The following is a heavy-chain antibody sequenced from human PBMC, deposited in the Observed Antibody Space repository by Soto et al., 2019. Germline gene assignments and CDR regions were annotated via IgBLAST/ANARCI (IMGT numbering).Heavy chain of an antibody. J-gene: IGHJ4*02. V-gene: IGHV3-23*01. CDR1: GFTFSSYA. CDR3: AKGSASSRPYYFDY. D-gene: IGHD2-2*01. Sequence: GGSLRLSCAASGFTFSSYAMSWVRQAPGEGLEWVSAITGGGGDTYHADSVKGRFTISRDNTENTLYLQMNSLRVEDTAVYYCAKGSASSRPYYFDYWGQGALVTVSS. CDR2: ITGGGGDT.